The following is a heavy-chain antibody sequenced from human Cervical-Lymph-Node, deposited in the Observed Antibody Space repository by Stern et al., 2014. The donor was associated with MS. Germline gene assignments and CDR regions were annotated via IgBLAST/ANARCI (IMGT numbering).Heavy chain of an antibody. V-gene: IGHV1-24*01. Sequence: QVQLLQSGAEVKKPGASVKVSCKASGYTLTDLSMHWVRQAPGKGLEWMGGFDPEDGETIYAQKFQGRVTMTEDTSTDTAYMELSSLRSEDTAVYYCATDRDDFRSGYSAPTKGYGLDVWGQGTTVTVTS. J-gene: IGHJ6*02. CDR3: ATDRDDFRSGYSAPTKGYGLDV. D-gene: IGHD3-3*01. CDR2: FDPEDGET. CDR1: GYTLTDLS.